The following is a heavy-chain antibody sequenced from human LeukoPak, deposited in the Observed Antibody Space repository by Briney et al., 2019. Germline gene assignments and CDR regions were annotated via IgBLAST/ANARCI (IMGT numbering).Heavy chain of an antibody. CDR1: GFTFSTYW. J-gene: IGHJ4*02. CDR3: VRDRGWSTFDY. CDR2: IKEDGSER. Sequence: TGGSLRLSCAASGFTFSTYWTSWVRQAPGKGLEWVAKIKEDGSERYYVDSVKGRFTISRDNAKNSLYVQMNSLSAEDTAVYYCVRDRGWSTFDYWGQGTLVTVSS. D-gene: IGHD6-19*01. V-gene: IGHV3-7*01.